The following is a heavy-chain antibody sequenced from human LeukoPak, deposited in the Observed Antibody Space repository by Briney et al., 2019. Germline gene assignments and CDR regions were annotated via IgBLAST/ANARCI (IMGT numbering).Heavy chain of an antibody. J-gene: IGHJ6*03. CDR3: AKDKEYSYGPTYYYYYMDV. V-gene: IGHV3-23*01. CDR1: GFTFNSYA. D-gene: IGHD5-18*01. Sequence: GGSLRLSCAASGFTFNSYAMSWVRQAPGKGLEWVSAISGSGGSTYYADSVKGRFTISRDNSKNTLYLQMNSLRAEDTAVYYCAKDKEYSYGPTYYYYYMDVWGKGTTVTVSS. CDR2: ISGSGGST.